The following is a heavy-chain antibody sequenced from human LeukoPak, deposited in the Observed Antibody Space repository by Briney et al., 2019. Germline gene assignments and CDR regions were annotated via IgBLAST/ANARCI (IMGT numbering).Heavy chain of an antibody. CDR1: GFTFSSYS. V-gene: IGHV3-21*01. CDR3: ARDKPSAYVQGYFDY. CDR2: ISSSSSYI. Sequence: GGSLRLSCAASGFTFSSYSMNWVRQAPGKGLEWVPSISSSSSYIYYADSVKGRFTISRDNAKNSLYLQMNSLRAEDTAVYYCARDKPSAYVQGYFDYWGQGTLVTVSS. J-gene: IGHJ4*02. D-gene: IGHD3-10*02.